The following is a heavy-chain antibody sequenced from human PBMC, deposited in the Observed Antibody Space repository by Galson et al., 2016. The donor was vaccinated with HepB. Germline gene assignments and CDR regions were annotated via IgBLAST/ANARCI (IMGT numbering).Heavy chain of an antibody. CDR1: GYMFTGFS. J-gene: IGHJ3*02. CDR2: TNPNNGDT. V-gene: IGHV1-2*02. CDR3: AASGPGVEGDAREI. Sequence: SVKVSCKASGYMFTGFSMHWVRQAPGQGLEWMGWTNPNNGDTNYAQTLVGRVTMTRDTSISTGYMELTSLNSDDTAIYYCAASGPGVEGDAREIWGQGTMVIVSS. D-gene: IGHD3-3*01.